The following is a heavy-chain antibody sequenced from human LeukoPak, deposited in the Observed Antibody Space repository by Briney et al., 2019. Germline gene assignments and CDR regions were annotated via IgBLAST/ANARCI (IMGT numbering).Heavy chain of an antibody. V-gene: IGHV1-69*04. D-gene: IGHD6-13*01. J-gene: IGHJ3*02. CDR3: ARVKIAAAGDAFDI. CDR1: GGTFSSYA. CDR2: IIPILGIA. Sequence: GASVKVSCKASGGTFSSYAIIWVRQAPGQGLEWMGRIIPILGIANYAQKFQGRVTITADKSTSTAYMELSSLRSEDTAVYYCARVKIAAAGDAFDIWGQGTMVTVSS.